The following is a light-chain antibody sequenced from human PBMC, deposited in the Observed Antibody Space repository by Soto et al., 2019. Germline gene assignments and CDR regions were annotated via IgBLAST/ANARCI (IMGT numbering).Light chain of an antibody. Sequence: DIRMTQSPSSLSASVGDRVTITCRASQSISSDLNWYQQKPGKAPRLLIYEAFSLQSGVPSRFSGSGSGTDFTLTISSLQPEDFATYFCQQSYTTPRSFGQGTKVEIK. CDR3: QQSYTTPRS. V-gene: IGKV1-39*01. CDR2: EAF. J-gene: IGKJ1*01. CDR1: QSISSD.